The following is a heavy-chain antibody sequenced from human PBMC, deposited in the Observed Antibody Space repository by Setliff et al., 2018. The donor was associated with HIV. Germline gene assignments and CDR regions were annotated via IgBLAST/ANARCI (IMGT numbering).Heavy chain of an antibody. CDR1: GFTFSSYA. D-gene: IGHD1-26*01. CDR3: ARDRGGNSGGFYDPPLDV. CDR2: INGSGDIT. Sequence: PGGSLRLSCAASGFTFSSYAMNWVRQAPGKGLEWVSDINGSGDITYYADSVKVRFTISRDNSKNTLYLQMNSLRAEDTAVYYCARDRGGNSGGFYDPPLDVWGLGTLVTVSS. J-gene: IGHJ4*02. V-gene: IGHV3-23*01.